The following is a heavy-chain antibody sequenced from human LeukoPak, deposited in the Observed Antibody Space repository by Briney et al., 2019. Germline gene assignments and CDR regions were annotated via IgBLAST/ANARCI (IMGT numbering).Heavy chain of an antibody. Sequence: SETLSLTCTVSGGSISSYYWSWIRQPPGKGLEWIWYIYYSGSTNYNPSLKSRVTISVDTSKNQFSLKLSSVTAADTAVYYCARGIIADFFDYWGQGTLVTVSS. CDR2: IYYSGST. D-gene: IGHD6-13*01. CDR1: GGSISSYY. CDR3: ARGIIADFFDY. V-gene: IGHV4-59*01. J-gene: IGHJ4*02.